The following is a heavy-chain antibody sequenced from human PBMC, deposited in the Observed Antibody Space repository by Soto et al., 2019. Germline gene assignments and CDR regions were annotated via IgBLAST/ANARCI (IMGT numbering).Heavy chain of an antibody. CDR2: IYYSGST. J-gene: IGHJ4*02. Sequence: PSETLSLTCTVSGGSISSYYWSWIRQPPGKGLEWIGYIYYSGSTNYNPSLKSRVTISVDTSKNQFSLKLSSVTAADTAVYYCARTFRRLRGSSFDYWGQGTLVTVSS. D-gene: IGHD3-10*01. V-gene: IGHV4-59*01. CDR3: ARTFRRLRGSSFDY. CDR1: GGSISSYY.